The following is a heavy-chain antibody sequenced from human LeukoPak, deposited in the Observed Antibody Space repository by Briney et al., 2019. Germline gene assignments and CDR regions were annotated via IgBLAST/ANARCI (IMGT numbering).Heavy chain of an antibody. V-gene: IGHV3-30*02. D-gene: IGHD4-17*01. J-gene: IGHJ4*02. CDR3: AKAPYGDYTLDFDY. Sequence: PGGSLRLSCAPSGFIFSGHGMHWVRQAPGKGLEWVAFIRYDGSDKYYADSVKGRFTISRDNSKNALYLQMNSLRGDDTAVYYCAKAPYGDYTLDFDYWGLGTLVTVSS. CDR2: IRYDGSDK. CDR1: GFIFSGHG.